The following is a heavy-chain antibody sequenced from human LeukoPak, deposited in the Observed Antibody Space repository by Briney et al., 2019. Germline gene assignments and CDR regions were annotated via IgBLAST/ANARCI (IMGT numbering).Heavy chain of an antibody. J-gene: IGHJ2*01. CDR2: IKQDGSEK. CDR3: ARRYFDL. Sequence: GGSLRLSCAASGFTFNSYRMSWVRQAPGKGLEWAANIKQDGSEKYYVDSVKGRFTISRDNAKNSLYLQMNSLRAEDTAVYYCARRYFDLWGRGTLVTVSS. V-gene: IGHV3-7*01. CDR1: GFTFNSYR.